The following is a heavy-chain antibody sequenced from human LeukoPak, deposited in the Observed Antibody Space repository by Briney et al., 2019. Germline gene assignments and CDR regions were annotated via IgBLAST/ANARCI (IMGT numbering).Heavy chain of an antibody. V-gene: IGHV3-33*06. CDR3: AKDRPTVAGTRFDY. D-gene: IGHD6-19*01. CDR1: GFTFSSYG. J-gene: IGHJ4*02. CDR2: IWHDGSNK. Sequence: GRSLRLSCAASGFTFSSYGMHWVRQAPGKGLEWVAIIWHDGSNKYYADSVKGRFTISRDNSKNTLYLQMNSLRAEDTAVYYCAKDRPTVAGTRFDYWGQGTLVTVSS.